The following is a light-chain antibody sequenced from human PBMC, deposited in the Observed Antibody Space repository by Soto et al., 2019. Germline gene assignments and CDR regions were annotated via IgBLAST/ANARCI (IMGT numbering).Light chain of an antibody. CDR3: QQYNNWPLG. V-gene: IGKV3-15*01. J-gene: IGKJ4*01. CDR1: QSVNSN. Sequence: EIVMTQSPATLSVSPGERATLSCRASQSVNSNLAWYQQKPGQAPRLLIYGASTRASGIPARLSGSGSGTDFTVTISSLQSEDFAVYYCQQYNNWPLGFGGGTKVEIK. CDR2: GAS.